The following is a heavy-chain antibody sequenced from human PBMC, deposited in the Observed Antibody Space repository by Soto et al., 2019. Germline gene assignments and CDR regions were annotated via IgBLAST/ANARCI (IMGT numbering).Heavy chain of an antibody. CDR3: AIESGLTRGLDV. Sequence: QVQLVQSGAEVKKAGSSVKVSCKASGGTFRSYVITWVRQAPGQGLEWMGRSIPIFGTANYAQKFQGRVTIIADESTSTAYMELSSLRSEDRAVYYCAIESGLTRGLDVWGQGTTVTVSS. CDR1: GGTFRSYV. J-gene: IGHJ6*02. V-gene: IGHV1-69*18. CDR2: SIPIFGTA. D-gene: IGHD3-10*01.